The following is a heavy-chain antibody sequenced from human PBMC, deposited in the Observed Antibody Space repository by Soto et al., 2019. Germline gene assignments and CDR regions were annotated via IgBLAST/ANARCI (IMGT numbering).Heavy chain of an antibody. J-gene: IGHJ4*02. CDR1: GGSFSGYY. Sequence: PSETLSLTCAVYGGSFSGYYWSWIRQPPGKGLEWIGEINHSGSTNYNPSLKSRVTISVDTSKNQFSLKLSSVTAADTAVYYCATGRRGYSYGYFDYWGQGTLVTVSS. D-gene: IGHD5-18*01. V-gene: IGHV4-34*01. CDR3: ATGRRGYSYGYFDY. CDR2: INHSGST.